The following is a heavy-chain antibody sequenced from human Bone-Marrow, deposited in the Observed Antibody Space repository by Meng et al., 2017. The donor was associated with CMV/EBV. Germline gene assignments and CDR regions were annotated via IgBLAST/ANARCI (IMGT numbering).Heavy chain of an antibody. CDR3: ATAVVVPAAIDYFDY. CDR1: GYTLTELS. CDR2: FDTEDGER. D-gene: IGHD2-2*01. V-gene: IGHV1-24*01. Sequence: ASVKVSCKVSGYTLTELSMHWVRQAPGKGLEWMGGFDTEDGERIYAQKFQGRVTMTEDTSTDTAYMELSSLRSEDTAVYYCATAVVVPAAIDYFDYWGQGTLVTVSS. J-gene: IGHJ4*02.